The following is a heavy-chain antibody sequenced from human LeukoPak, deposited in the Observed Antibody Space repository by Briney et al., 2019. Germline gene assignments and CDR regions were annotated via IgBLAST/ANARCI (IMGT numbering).Heavy chain of an antibody. CDR3: ARPSYRGTTPPSAFEI. D-gene: IGHD2/OR15-2a*01. CDR1: GYNFTNYW. V-gene: IGHV5-51*01. CDR2: IFPGDSDI. Sequence: GESLKISCKGSGYNFTNYWIGWVRQMPGKGLEWMGIIFPGDSDIRYSPSFQGQVIISADKSINTAYLQWSSLKASDTAMYYCARPSYRGTTPPSAFEIWGQGTMVTVSS. J-gene: IGHJ3*02.